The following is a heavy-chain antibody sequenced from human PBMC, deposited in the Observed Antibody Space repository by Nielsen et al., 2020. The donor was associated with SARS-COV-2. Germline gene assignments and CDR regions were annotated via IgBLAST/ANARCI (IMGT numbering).Heavy chain of an antibody. V-gene: IGHV1-3*01. CDR2: INAGNGNT. Sequence: ASVKVSCKASGYTFTSYAMHWVRQAPGQRLEWMGWINAGNGNTKYSQKFQGRVTITRDTSASTAYMELSSLRSEDTAVYYCARDLRRVATITNIPPAYWGQGTLVTVSS. J-gene: IGHJ4*02. CDR3: ARDLRRVATITNIPPAY. D-gene: IGHD5-24*01. CDR1: GYTFTSYA.